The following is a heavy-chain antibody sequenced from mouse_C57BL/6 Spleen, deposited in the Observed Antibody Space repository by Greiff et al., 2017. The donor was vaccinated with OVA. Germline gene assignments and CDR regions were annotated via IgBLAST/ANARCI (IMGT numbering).Heavy chain of an antibody. V-gene: IGHV14-4*01. CDR1: GFNIKDDY. CDR2: IDPENGDT. D-gene: IGHD1-3*01. J-gene: IGHJ4*01. Sequence: EVQLQQSGAELVRPGASVKLSCTASGFNIKDDYMHWVKQRPEQGLEWIGWIDPENGDTEYASKFQGKATITADTSSNTAYLQLSSLTSEDTAVYYCTGYIAMDYWGQGTSVTVSS. CDR3: TGYIAMDY.